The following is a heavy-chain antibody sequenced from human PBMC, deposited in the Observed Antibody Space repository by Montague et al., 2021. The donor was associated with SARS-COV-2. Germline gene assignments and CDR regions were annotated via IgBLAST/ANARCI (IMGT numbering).Heavy chain of an antibody. J-gene: IGHJ4*02. D-gene: IGHD6-19*01. CDR1: GFTFSSYS. V-gene: IGHV3-30*04. CDR2: ISSDGINK. Sequence: SLRLSCAASGFTFSSYSMYWVRQAPGKGLEWVAVISSDGINKYFPDSVRGRFTISRDNSNNTVFLQMSSLRPEDTAVYYCARPGVQNNGWYLSHFEYWGQGSLVTVST. CDR3: ARPGVQNNGWYLSHFEY.